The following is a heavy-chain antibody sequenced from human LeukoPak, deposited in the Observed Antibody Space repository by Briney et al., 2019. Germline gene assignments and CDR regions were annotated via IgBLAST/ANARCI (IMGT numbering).Heavy chain of an antibody. CDR3: ARAGNYYGSRDYYGMDV. Sequence: SQTLSLTCTVSGGSISSGGYYWSWIRQHPGKGLEWIGYIYYSGSTYYNPSLKSRVTISVDTSKNQFSLKLSSVTAADTAVYYCARAGNYYGSRDYYGMDVWAKGPRSPSP. J-gene: IGHJ6*02. CDR2: IYYSGST. V-gene: IGHV4-31*03. D-gene: IGHD3-10*01. CDR1: GGSISSGGYY.